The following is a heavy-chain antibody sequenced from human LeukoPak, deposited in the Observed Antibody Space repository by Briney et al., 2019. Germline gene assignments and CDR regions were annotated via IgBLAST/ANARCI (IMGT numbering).Heavy chain of an antibody. J-gene: IGHJ5*02. CDR1: GFTFSSYA. V-gene: IGHV3-30-3*01. D-gene: IGHD1-26*01. Sequence: PGRSLRLSCAASGFTFSSYAMHWVRQAPGKGLEWVAVISYDGSNKYYADSVKGRFTISRDNSKNTLYLQMNSLRAEDTAVYYCARGLVSGSYGGWFDPRGQGTLVTVSS. CDR2: ISYDGSNK. CDR3: ARGLVSGSYGGWFDP.